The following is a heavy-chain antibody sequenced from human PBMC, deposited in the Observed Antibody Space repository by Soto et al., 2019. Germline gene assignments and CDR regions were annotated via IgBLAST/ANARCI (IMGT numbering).Heavy chain of an antibody. CDR3: AKDRYSRRTYYFAH. CDR1: GFTFDDYA. Sequence: EVQLVESGGGLVQPGRSLRLSCAASGFTFDDYAMNWVRQTPGKGLEWVSGISWNSGAIDYADSVKGRFTISRDNAKNSLYLQRDSLRVEDTAFYYCAKDRYSRRTYYFAHWGQGTLVTVSS. J-gene: IGHJ4*02. D-gene: IGHD6-13*01. V-gene: IGHV3-9*01. CDR2: ISWNSGAI.